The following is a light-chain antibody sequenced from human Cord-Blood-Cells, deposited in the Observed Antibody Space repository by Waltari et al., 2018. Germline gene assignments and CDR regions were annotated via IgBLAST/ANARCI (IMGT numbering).Light chain of an antibody. Sequence: DIVMTQSPDSLAVSLGERATINCKSSQSVLYSSNNKNYLAWYQQKPGQPPKLLIYWASTRESGVPDRFSGSGSGTDFTLTISSLQAEDVAVYYCQQRSNWRTFGGGTKVEIK. CDR1: QSVLYSSNNKNY. CDR3: QQRSNWRT. CDR2: WAS. V-gene: IGKV4-1*01. J-gene: IGKJ4*01.